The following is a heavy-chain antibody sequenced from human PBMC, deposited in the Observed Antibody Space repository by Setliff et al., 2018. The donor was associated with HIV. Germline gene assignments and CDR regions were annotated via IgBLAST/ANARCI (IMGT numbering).Heavy chain of an antibody. CDR3: ARGAYYNFWGGYSAGVGWLGP. J-gene: IGHJ5*02. V-gene: IGHV4-59*01. Sequence: SETLSLTCSVSGGSISGYYWNWVRQPPGKGLEWMGYIYDSGSPDYNPALTRRVTISLDTSKNQFSLNLSSVTAADTAVYYCARGAYYNFWGGYSAGVGWLGPWGQGTLVTVSS. CDR2: IYDSGSP. CDR1: GGSISGYY. D-gene: IGHD3-3*01.